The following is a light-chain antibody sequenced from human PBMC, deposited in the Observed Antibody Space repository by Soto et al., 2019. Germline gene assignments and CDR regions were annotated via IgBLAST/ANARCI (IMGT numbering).Light chain of an antibody. V-gene: IGKV1-9*01. J-gene: IGKJ5*01. CDR3: QQLYTLPFT. Sequence: DIQLTQSPSLVSASIGDRFTITCRASHDISTFLAWYQQKPGKAPKLLIYEASTLQSGVPSRFSGSGSGTEFTLTISGLLPEDFAAYHCQQLYTLPFTFGQGTRLEIK. CDR2: EAS. CDR1: HDISTF.